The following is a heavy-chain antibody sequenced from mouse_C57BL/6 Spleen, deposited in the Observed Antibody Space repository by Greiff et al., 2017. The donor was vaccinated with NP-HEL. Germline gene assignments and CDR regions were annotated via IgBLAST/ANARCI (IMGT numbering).Heavy chain of an antibody. CDR2: INPNNGGT. CDR3: ARRLLYYFDC. J-gene: IGHJ2*01. Sequence: VQLKQSGPALVQPGASVKISCKASGYTFTDYYMNWVRQSHGKSLEWIGDINPNNGGTSYNQKFKGKATLTVDKSSSTAYMELRSLTSEDSAVYYCARRLLYYFDCWGQGTTLTVSS. CDR1: GYTFTDYY. V-gene: IGHV1-26*01. D-gene: IGHD1-1*02.